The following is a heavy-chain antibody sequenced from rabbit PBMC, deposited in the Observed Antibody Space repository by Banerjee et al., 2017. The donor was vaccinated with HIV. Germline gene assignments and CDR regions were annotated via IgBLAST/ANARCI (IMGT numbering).Heavy chain of an antibody. J-gene: IGHJ4*01. D-gene: IGHD4-1*01. V-gene: IGHV1S40*01. CDR3: ATDTGSGWCGNFYYFNL. CDR1: GFSLSSNYY. CDR2: IYADSSGRT. Sequence: QSLEESGGDLVKPGASLTLTCTASGFSLSSNYYMCWVRQAPGKGLEWIACIYADSSGRTYYASWAKGRFTISKTSSTTVTLQMTSLTAADTATYFCATDTGSGWCGNFYYFNLWGPGTLVTVS.